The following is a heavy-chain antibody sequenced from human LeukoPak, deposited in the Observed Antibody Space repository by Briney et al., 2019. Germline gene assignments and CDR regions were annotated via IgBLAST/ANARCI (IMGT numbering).Heavy chain of an antibody. D-gene: IGHD5-18*01. J-gene: IGHJ6*03. CDR3: DGYSYGYYYYYYYMDV. CDR2: INHSGST. CDR1: GGSFSGYY. V-gene: IGHV4-34*01. Sequence: PSETLSLTCAVYGGSFSGYYWSWIRQPPGKGLEWIGEINHSGSTNYNPSLKSRVTISVDTSKNQFSLKLSSVTAADTAVYYCDGYSYGYYYYYYYMDVWGKGTTVTVSS.